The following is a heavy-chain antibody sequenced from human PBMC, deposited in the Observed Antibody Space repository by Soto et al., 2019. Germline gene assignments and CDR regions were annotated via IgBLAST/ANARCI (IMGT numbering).Heavy chain of an antibody. CDR1: GFTFSSYS. CDR2: ISSSSSYI. J-gene: IGHJ6*02. Sequence: LRLSCAASGFTFSSYSMNWVRQAPGEGLEWVSSISSSSSYIYYADSVKGRFTISRDNAKNSLYLQMNSLRAEDTAVYYCARSGYYYYGMDVWGQGTTVTVSS. V-gene: IGHV3-21*01. D-gene: IGHD3-10*01. CDR3: ARSGYYYYGMDV.